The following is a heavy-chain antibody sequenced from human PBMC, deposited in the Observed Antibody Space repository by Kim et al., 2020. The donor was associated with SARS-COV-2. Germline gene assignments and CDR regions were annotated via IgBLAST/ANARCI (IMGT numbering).Heavy chain of an antibody. CDR3: ARGKPLDY. J-gene: IGHJ4*02. CDR1: GGSIRSGGKF. CDR2: ISYSGNS. V-gene: IGHV4-31*03. Sequence: SETLSLTCSVSGGSIRSGGKFWTWIRQHPAKGLEWIGYISYSGNSHYSPSLRSRVSISLQTSENQFSLELTSVTAADTAMYYCARGKPLDYWGQGILVTVSS.